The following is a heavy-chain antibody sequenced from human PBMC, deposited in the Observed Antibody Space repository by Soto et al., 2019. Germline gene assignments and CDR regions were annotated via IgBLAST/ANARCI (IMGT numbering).Heavy chain of an antibody. CDR3: AKDAPHITIFGVVIIEGAFDY. V-gene: IGHV3-23*01. J-gene: IGHJ4*02. CDR1: GFTFSSYA. CDR2: ISGSGGST. D-gene: IGHD3-3*01. Sequence: GGSLRLSCAASGFTFSSYAMSWVRQAPGKGLEWVSAISGSGGSTYYADSVKGRFTISRDNSKNTLYLQMNSLRAEDTAVYYCAKDAPHITIFGVVIIEGAFDYWGQGTLVTVSS.